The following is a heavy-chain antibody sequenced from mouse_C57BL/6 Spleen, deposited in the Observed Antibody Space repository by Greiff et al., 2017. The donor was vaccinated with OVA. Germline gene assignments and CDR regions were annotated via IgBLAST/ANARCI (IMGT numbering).Heavy chain of an antibody. Sequence: EVKLVESGGGLVKPGGSLKLSCAASGFTFSSYAMSWVRQTPEKRLEWVATISDGGSYTYYPDNVKGRFTISRDNAKNNLYLQMSHLKSEDTAMYYCARAYGSSLDYWGQGTTRTVSS. CDR2: ISDGGSYT. CDR3: ARAYGSSLDY. CDR1: GFTFSSYA. D-gene: IGHD1-1*01. J-gene: IGHJ2*01. V-gene: IGHV5-4*03.